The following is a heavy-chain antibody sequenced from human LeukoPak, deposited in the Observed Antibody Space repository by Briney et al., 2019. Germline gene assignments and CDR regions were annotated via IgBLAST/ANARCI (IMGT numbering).Heavy chain of an antibody. CDR2: IYTSGST. CDR3: ARLPTYYYDSSGYSHAFDI. J-gene: IGHJ3*02. CDR1: GGSISSGSYY. Sequence: TLSLTCTVSGGSISSGSYYWSWIRQPAGKGLEWIGRIYTSGSTNYNPSLKSRVTISVDTSKNQFSLKLSSVTAADTAVYYCARLPTYYYDSSGYSHAFDIWGQGTMVTVSS. D-gene: IGHD3-22*01. V-gene: IGHV4-61*02.